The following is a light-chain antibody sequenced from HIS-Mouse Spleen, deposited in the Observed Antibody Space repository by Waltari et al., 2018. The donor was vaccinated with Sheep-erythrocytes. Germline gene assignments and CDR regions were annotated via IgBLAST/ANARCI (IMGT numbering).Light chain of an antibody. Sequence: QSALTQPASVSGSPGQSITISCTGTSRDVGRYNLVSWYQQHPGKAPKLMIYEGSKRPSGVCNRFYGSKSGHPASLTISGLQADDEADYYCCSYAGRSTPWVFGGGTKLTVL. CDR3: CSYAGRSTPWV. CDR2: EGS. V-gene: IGLV2-23*01. CDR1: SRDVGRYNL. J-gene: IGLJ3*02.